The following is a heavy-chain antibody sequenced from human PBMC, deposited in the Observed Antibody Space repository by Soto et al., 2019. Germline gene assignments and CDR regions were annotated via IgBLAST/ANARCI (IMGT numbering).Heavy chain of an antibody. V-gene: IGHV3-30-3*01. D-gene: IGHD2-15*01. CDR2: IAYDGSNK. CDR1: GFTFRSYA. J-gene: IGHJ6*02. CDR3: AIGDREDIAVVIGARPGEYGVDV. Sequence: QVQLVESGGGVVQPGRSLRLSCAASGFTFRSYAMHWVRQAPGKGLECVAVIAYDGSNKFYRDYVKGRFTISRDNSKNTLYLQINSLRYEDTAVYYCAIGDREDIAVVIGARPGEYGVDVWGQGTTVTVSS.